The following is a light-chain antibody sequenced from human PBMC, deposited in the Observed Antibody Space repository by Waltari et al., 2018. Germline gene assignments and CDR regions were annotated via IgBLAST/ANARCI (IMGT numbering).Light chain of an antibody. Sequence: QVSLTQSPSASASLGASVKLTCTLNSAHCHFAIAWHQRQPEKGPRFLMTLNSDGSYIKGDGIPDRFSGSSSGAERHLIISSLQFEDEADYYCQTWGTGIFWTFGGGTKLTVL. V-gene: IGLV4-69*02. CDR1: SAHCHFA. J-gene: IGLJ2*01. CDR3: QTWGTGIFWT. CDR2: LNSDGSY.